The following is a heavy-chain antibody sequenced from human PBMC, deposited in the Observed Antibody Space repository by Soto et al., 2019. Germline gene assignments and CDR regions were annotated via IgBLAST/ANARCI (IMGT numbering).Heavy chain of an antibody. CDR2: IGTAGDP. V-gene: IGHV3-13*05. CDR3: ARAGYDSSGYYFYAMDV. Sequence: EEQLVESGRGLVQPGGSRRLSCVASGFILSGYDMHWVRQATGEGLEWVSAIGTAGDPYYSGSVKGRFTISRGNAENSVYLHMNSLRAGDKSVDYCARAGYDSSGYYFYAMDVWGPGTTVTVSS. CDR1: GFILSGYD. J-gene: IGHJ6*02. D-gene: IGHD3-22*01.